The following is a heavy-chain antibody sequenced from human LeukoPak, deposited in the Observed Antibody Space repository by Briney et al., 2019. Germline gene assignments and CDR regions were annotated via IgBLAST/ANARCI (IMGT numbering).Heavy chain of an antibody. D-gene: IGHD4-17*01. CDR1: GYTFTGYY. Sequence: GASVKVSCKASGYTFTGYYMHWVRQAPGQGLEWMGWISAYNGSRNYAQKVQGRVTMTTDTSTSTAYMEVRSLRSDDTAVYYCARGTIDDYGDPTVDYWGQGTLVTVSS. J-gene: IGHJ4*02. CDR2: ISAYNGSR. CDR3: ARGTIDDYGDPTVDY. V-gene: IGHV1-18*04.